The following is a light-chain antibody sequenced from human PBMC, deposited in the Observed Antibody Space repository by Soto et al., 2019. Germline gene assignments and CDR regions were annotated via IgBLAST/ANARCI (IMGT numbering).Light chain of an antibody. V-gene: IGKV3-20*01. J-gene: IGKJ5*01. Sequence: EIVLTQSPGTLSLSPGERATLSCRASQSVSSSYLAWYQQKPGQAPRLLIYGASSRATGIPDRFSGSGSGTDFTLTISRREPEDFAVYYCQQYGSSPFPFGQGTRREIK. CDR1: QSVSSSY. CDR2: GAS. CDR3: QQYGSSPFP.